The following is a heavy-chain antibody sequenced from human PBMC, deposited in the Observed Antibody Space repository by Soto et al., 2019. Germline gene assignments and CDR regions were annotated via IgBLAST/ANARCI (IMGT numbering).Heavy chain of an antibody. CDR1: GYSFTSYW. D-gene: IGHD6-13*01. CDR2: IDPSDSYT. Sequence: GESLKISCNGSGYSFTSYWISWVRQMPGKGLEWMGRIDPSDSYTNYSPSFQGHVTISADKSISTAYLQWSSLKASDTAMYYCARIAAAYYYYYGMDVWGQGTTVTVS. V-gene: IGHV5-10-1*01. CDR3: ARIAAAYYYYYGMDV. J-gene: IGHJ6*02.